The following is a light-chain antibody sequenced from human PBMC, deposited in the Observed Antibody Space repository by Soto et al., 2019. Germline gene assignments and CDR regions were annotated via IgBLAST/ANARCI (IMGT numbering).Light chain of an antibody. CDR3: QSYDSSLSGSV. V-gene: IGLV1-40*01. J-gene: IGLJ3*02. CDR1: SSNIGAGYH. Sequence: QSVLTQPPSVSGAPGQRVTISRTGSSSNIGAGYHVHWYQQLPGTAPKLLIYGNNNRPSGVPDRFSGSKSGTSASLAITGLQAEDEADYYCQSYDSSLSGSVFGGGTKVTVL. CDR2: GNN.